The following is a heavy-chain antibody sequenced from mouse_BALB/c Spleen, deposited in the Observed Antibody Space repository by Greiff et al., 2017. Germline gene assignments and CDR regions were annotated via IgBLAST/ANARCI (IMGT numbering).Heavy chain of an antibody. D-gene: IGHD2-1*01. CDR3: VSYGNIPMDY. CDR1: GFTFNTYA. Sequence: EVMLVESGGGLVQPKGSLKLSCAASGFTFNTYAMNWVRQAPGKGLEWVARIRSKSNNYATYYADSVKDRFTISRDDSQSMLYLQMNNLKTEDTAMYYCVSYGNIPMDYWGQGTSVTVSS. V-gene: IGHV10-1*02. J-gene: IGHJ4*01. CDR2: IRSKSNNYAT.